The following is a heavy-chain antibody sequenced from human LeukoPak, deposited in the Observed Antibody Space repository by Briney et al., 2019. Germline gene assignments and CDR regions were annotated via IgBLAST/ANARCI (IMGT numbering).Heavy chain of an antibody. CDR3: ANIAPGYSSSWYIVEDAFDI. CDR1: GFTFSSYG. V-gene: IGHV3-30*18. D-gene: IGHD6-13*01. J-gene: IGHJ3*02. Sequence: GGSLRLSCAASGFTFSSYGMHWVRQAPGKGLEWVAVISYDGSNKYYADSVKGRFTISRDNSKNTLYLQMNSLRAEDTAVYYCANIAPGYSSSWYIVEDAFDIWGQGTMVTVSS. CDR2: ISYDGSNK.